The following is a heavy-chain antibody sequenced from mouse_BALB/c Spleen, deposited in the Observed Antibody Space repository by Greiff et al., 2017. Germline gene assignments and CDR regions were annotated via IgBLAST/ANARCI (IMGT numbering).Heavy chain of an antibody. J-gene: IGHJ3*01. CDR3: ARDLIYDGYYVAY. CDR2: IWGGGST. CDR1: GFSLTDYG. Sequence: VQLKESGPGLVAPSQSLSITCTVSGFSLTDYGVSWIRQPPGKGLEWLGVIWGGGSTYYNSALKSRLSISKDNSKSQVFLKMNSLQTDDTAMYYCARDLIYDGYYVAYWGQGTLVTVSA. D-gene: IGHD2-3*01. V-gene: IGHV2-6-5*01.